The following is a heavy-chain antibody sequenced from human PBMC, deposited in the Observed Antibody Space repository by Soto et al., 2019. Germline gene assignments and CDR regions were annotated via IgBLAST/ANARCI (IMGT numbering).Heavy chain of an antibody. J-gene: IGHJ4*02. CDR3: ARDDGSAYYPY. V-gene: IGHV1-18*01. Sequence: ASVKVSCKASGYTFPTYGISCMRQAPGQGLEWMGWISAYNGQTSYAHNVQGRVAMTTDTTTDTAFMELRSLTPDDTAMYFCARDDGSAYYPYWGQGTLVTVSS. CDR2: ISAYNGQT. D-gene: IGHD3-22*01. CDR1: GYTFPTYG.